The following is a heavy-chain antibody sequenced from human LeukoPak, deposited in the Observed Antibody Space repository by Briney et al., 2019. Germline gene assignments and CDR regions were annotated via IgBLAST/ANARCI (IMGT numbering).Heavy chain of an antibody. Sequence: GGSLRLSCAASGFTFSSYAMSWVRQAPGKGLEWVSAISGSGGSTYYADSVKGRFTISRDNSKNTLYLQMNSLRAEDTAVYYCAKEAIQWATALYYMDVWGKGTTVTVSS. CDR2: ISGSGGST. CDR3: AKEAIQWATALYYMDV. J-gene: IGHJ6*03. V-gene: IGHV3-23*01. D-gene: IGHD1-26*01. CDR1: GFTFSSYA.